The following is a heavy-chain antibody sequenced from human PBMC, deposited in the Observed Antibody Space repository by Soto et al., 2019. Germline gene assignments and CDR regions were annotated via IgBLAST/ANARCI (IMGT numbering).Heavy chain of an antibody. D-gene: IGHD6-6*01. CDR3: ARQNSSSFYYYYYGMDV. J-gene: IGHJ6*02. Sequence: PGESLKISCKGSGYSFTSYWISWVRQIPGKGLEWMGRIDPSDSYTNYSPSFQGHVTISADKSISTDYLQWSSLKASDTAMYYCARQNSSSFYYYYYGMDVWGQGTTVTVYS. V-gene: IGHV5-10-1*01. CDR2: IDPSDSYT. CDR1: GYSFTSYW.